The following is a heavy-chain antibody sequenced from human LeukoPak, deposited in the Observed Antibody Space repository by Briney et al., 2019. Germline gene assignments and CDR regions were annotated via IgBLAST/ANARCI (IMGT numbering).Heavy chain of an antibody. CDR1: GFTFSSYA. V-gene: IGHV3-23*01. Sequence: GGSLRLSCAASGFTFSSYAMSWVRQAPGKGLEWVSAISGSGGSTYYAGSVKGRFTISRDNSKNTLYLQMNSLRAEDTAVYYCAKDAVGYCSSTSCYDSYTSYFDYWGQGTLATVSS. CDR3: AKDAVGYCSSTSCYDSYTSYFDY. J-gene: IGHJ4*02. CDR2: ISGSGGST. D-gene: IGHD2-2*01.